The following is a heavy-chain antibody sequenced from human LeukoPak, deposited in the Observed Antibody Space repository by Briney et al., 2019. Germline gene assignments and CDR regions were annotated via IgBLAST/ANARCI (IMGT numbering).Heavy chain of an antibody. CDR3: AKHLTIAVAGMGDGMDV. CDR2: ISGSGGST. J-gene: IGHJ6*02. D-gene: IGHD6-19*01. CDR1: GFTFSSYS. Sequence: GGSLRLSCAASGFTFSSYSMNWVRQAPGKGLEWVSAISGSGGSTYYADSVKGRFTISRDNSKDTLYLQMNSLRAEDTAVYYCAKHLTIAVAGMGDGMDVWGQGTTVTVSS. V-gene: IGHV3-23*01.